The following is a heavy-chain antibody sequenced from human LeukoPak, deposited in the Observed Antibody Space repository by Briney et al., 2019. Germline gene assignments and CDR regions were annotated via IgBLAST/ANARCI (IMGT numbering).Heavy chain of an antibody. Sequence: PGGSLRLSCAASGFTLSSYAMHWVRQAPGKGLEWVAVISYDGSNKYYADSVKGRFTISRDNSKNTLYLQMNSLRAEDTAVYYCAREYGSGSYYHNWFDPWGQGTLVTVSS. D-gene: IGHD3-10*01. CDR3: AREYGSGSYYHNWFDP. CDR2: ISYDGSNK. V-gene: IGHV3-30-3*01. J-gene: IGHJ5*02. CDR1: GFTLSSYA.